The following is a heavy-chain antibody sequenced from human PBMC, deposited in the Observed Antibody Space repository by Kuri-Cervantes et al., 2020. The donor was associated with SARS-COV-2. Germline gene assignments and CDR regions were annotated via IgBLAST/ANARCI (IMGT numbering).Heavy chain of an antibody. CDR1: GFTFGDYA. Sequence: GGSLRLSCTASGFTFGDYAMSWVRQAPGKGLDWVSVIYSGGSTYYADSVKGRFTISRDTSKNTLYLQMNSLRAEDTAMYYCAKVERVLRYFDWLPDYWGQGTLVTVSS. V-gene: IGHV3-53*01. CDR2: IYSGGST. J-gene: IGHJ4*02. CDR3: AKVERVLRYFDWLPDY. D-gene: IGHD3-9*01.